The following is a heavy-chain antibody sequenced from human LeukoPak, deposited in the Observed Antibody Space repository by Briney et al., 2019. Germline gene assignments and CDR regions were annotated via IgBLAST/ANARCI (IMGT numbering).Heavy chain of an antibody. CDR2: IKSKTDGGTT. CDR3: TTDLFADMAFDI. D-gene: IGHD2-15*01. V-gene: IGHV3-15*01. J-gene: IGHJ3*02. CDR1: GFTFSNAW. Sequence: GGSLRLSCAASGFTFSNAWMSWVRQAPGKGLEWVGRIKSKTDGGTTDYAAPVKGRFTISRDDSKNTLYPQMNSLKTEDTAVYYCTTDLFADMAFDIWGQGTMVTVSS.